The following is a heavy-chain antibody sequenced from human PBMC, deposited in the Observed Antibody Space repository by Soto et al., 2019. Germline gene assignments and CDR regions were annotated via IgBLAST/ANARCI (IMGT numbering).Heavy chain of an antibody. CDR1: GYTFTSYG. J-gene: IGHJ3*02. V-gene: IGHV1-18*01. CDR3: ERGRTLNTYYDFWSGYPKPPDAFDI. Sequence: ASVKVSCKASGYTFTSYGISWVRQAPGQGLEWMGWISAYNGNTNYAQKFQGRVTITADESTSTAYMELSSLRSEDTAVYYCERGRTLNTYYDFWSGYPKPPDAFDIWGQGTMVTVSS. D-gene: IGHD3-3*01. CDR2: ISAYNGNT.